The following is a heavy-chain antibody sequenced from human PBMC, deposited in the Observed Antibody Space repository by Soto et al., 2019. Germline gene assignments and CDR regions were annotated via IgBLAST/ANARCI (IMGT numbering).Heavy chain of an antibody. J-gene: IGHJ4*02. Sequence: GESLKISCKGSGYSFTSYWISWVRQMPGKGLEWMGRIDPSDSYTNYSPSFQGHVTISADKSISTAYLQWSSLKASDTAMYYCGRQEGYHATFDYWGQGTLVTVSS. V-gene: IGHV5-10-1*01. CDR2: IDPSDSYT. CDR1: GYSFTSYW. CDR3: GRQEGYHATFDY. D-gene: IGHD2-2*01.